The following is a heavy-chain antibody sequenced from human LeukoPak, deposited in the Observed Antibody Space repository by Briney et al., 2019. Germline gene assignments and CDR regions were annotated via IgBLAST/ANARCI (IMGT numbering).Heavy chain of an antibody. V-gene: IGHV3-9*01. D-gene: IGHD3-22*01. CDR1: GFTFDDYA. Sequence: GGSPRLSCAASGFTFDDYAMHWVRQAPGKGLEWVSGISWNSGSIGYADSVKGRFTISRDNAKNSLYLQMNSLRAEDTALYYCAKVEGGSYYYDSSGYYDYWGQGTLVTVSS. CDR3: AKVEGGSYYYDSSGYYDY. J-gene: IGHJ4*02. CDR2: ISWNSGSI.